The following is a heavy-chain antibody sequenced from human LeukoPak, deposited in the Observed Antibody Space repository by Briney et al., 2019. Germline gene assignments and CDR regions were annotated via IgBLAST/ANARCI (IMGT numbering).Heavy chain of an antibody. CDR3: ARDLGTSGYSGY. CDR2: INPNSGGT. J-gene: IGHJ4*02. Sequence: ASVKVSCKASGYTFTAYYMYWVRQAPGQGLEWMGWINPNSGGTNYAQEFQSRVTMTRDTSISTAYMELSRLRSDDTAVYYCARDLGTSGYSGYWGKGSLVTVSS. V-gene: IGHV1-2*02. CDR1: GYTFTAYY. D-gene: IGHD3-16*01.